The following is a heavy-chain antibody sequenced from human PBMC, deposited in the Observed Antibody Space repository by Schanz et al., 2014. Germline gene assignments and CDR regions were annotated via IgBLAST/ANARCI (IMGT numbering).Heavy chain of an antibody. D-gene: IGHD3-10*02. Sequence: VQLVESGGGLIQPGGSLRLSCTASGFPISDSFMAWIRQPPGRGLEWVSYIGNGGVTIYYADSVKGRFTISRDSSKNTLYLQMNSLRPEDTAIYYCAKNQYDDVDLSSFYFDFWGQGTLVTVSS. CDR1: GFPISDSF. CDR3: AKNQYDDVDLSSFYFDF. V-gene: IGHV3-11*01. J-gene: IGHJ4*02. CDR2: IGNGGVTI.